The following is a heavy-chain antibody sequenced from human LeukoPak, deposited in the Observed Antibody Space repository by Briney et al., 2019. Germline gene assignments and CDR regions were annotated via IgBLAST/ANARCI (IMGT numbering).Heavy chain of an antibody. J-gene: IGHJ5*02. CDR3: ARSTLRLEGTLNWFDP. Sequence: PSETLSLTCTVSGYYISSGYYWGWIRQPPGKGLEWIGSIYHGGSTYYNPSLKSRVTLSVDTSKNQFSLKLSSMTAADTAVYYCARSTLRLEGTLNWFDPWGQGTLATVSS. D-gene: IGHD3-16*01. V-gene: IGHV4-38-2*02. CDR1: GYYISSGYY. CDR2: IYHGGST.